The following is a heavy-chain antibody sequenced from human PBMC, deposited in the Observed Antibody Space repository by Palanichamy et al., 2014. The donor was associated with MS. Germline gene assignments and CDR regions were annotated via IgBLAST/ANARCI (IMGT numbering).Heavy chain of an antibody. Sequence: GSGYSFTSYWISWVRQMPGKGLEWMGRIDPSDSYTNYSPSFQGHVTISADKSISTAYLQWSSLKASDTAMYYCARKVTAMVTEDNGYYGMDVWGQGTTVTVSS. CDR1: GYSFTSYW. CDR2: IDPSDSYT. J-gene: IGHJ6*02. D-gene: IGHD5-18*01. CDR3: ARKVTAMVTEDNGYYGMDV. V-gene: IGHV5-10-1*01.